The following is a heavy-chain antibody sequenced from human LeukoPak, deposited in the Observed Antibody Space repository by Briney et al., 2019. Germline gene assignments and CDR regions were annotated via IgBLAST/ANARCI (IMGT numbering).Heavy chain of an antibody. CDR2: IIPIFGTA. CDR3: ARSTNDILTGYYFY. V-gene: IGHV1-69*13. CDR1: GYTFTSYA. Sequence: SVKVSCKASGYTFTSYAISWVRQAPGQGLEWMGGIIPIFGTANYAQKFQGRVTITADESTSTAYMELSSLRSEDTAVYYCARSTNDILTGYYFYWGQGTLVTVSS. D-gene: IGHD3-9*01. J-gene: IGHJ4*02.